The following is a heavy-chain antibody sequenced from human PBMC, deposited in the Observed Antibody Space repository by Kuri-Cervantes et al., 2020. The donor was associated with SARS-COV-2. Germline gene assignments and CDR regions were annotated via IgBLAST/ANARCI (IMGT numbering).Heavy chain of an antibody. J-gene: IGHJ4*02. Sequence: SETLSLTCTVSGGSISSSSYYWGWIRPPPGKGLECIGSIYYSGSTYYNPSLKSRVTISVDKSKNQFSLKLSSVTAADTAVYYCARVWVPLTGFFDYLGQGTLVTVSS. CDR3: ARVWVPLTGFFDY. D-gene: IGHD3-16*01. CDR1: GGSISSSSYY. CDR2: IYYSGST. V-gene: IGHV4-39*07.